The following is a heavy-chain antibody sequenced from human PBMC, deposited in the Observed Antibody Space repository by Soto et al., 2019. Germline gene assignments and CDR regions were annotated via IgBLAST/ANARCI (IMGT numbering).Heavy chain of an antibody. Sequence: ASVKVSCKVSGYTLTELSMHWVRQAPGKGLEWMGGFDPEDGETIYAQKFRGRVTMTEDTSTDTAYMELSSLRSEDTAVYYCHYYDSSGYLPRDAFDIWGQGTMVTVSS. J-gene: IGHJ3*02. V-gene: IGHV1-24*01. CDR3: HYYDSSGYLPRDAFDI. CDR1: GYTLTELS. D-gene: IGHD3-22*01. CDR2: FDPEDGET.